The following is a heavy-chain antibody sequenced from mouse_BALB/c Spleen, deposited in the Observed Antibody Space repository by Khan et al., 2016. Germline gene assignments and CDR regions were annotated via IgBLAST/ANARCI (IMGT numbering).Heavy chain of an antibody. CDR1: GFSLTSYG. V-gene: IGHV2-9*02. J-gene: IGHJ2*01. CDR2: IWAGGST. CDR3: ARLEEI. Sequence: QVQLKESGPGLVAPSQSLSTTCTVSGFSLTSYGVHWVRQPPGKGLEWLGVIWAGGSTNYNSALMFRLSISKDNSKSQVFLKMNSLQTVDTAIYYCARLEEIWGQGTTLTVSS.